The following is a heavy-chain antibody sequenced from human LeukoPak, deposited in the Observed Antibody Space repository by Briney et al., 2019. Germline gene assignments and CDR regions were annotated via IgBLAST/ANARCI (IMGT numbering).Heavy chain of an antibody. CDR1: GYTFTNYG. Sequence: ASVKVSCKPSGYTFTNYGFTWVRQAPGQGLEWMGWISAYNGNTNYARKVQDRTTMTTDTSTSTAYMELRSLGSDDTAVNRCARGLYYDTNGYPALQYWGQGTLVTVSS. J-gene: IGHJ4*02. V-gene: IGHV1-18*01. D-gene: IGHD3-22*01. CDR3: ARGLYYDTNGYPALQY. CDR2: ISAYNGNT.